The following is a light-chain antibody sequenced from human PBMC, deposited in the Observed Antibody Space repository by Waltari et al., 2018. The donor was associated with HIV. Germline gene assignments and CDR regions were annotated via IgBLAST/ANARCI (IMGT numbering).Light chain of an antibody. J-gene: IGLJ3*02. CDR1: SGSVSTSYY. CDR2: STN. CDR3: VLYMGSGSCM. Sequence: QTVVTQEPSFSVSPGGTVTLTCGLSSGSVSTSYYPSWYQQTPGQAPRTLIYSTNTRSSGVPDRFSCSILGNKAALTITGAQADDESDYYCVLYMGSGSCMFGGGTKLTVL. V-gene: IGLV8-61*01.